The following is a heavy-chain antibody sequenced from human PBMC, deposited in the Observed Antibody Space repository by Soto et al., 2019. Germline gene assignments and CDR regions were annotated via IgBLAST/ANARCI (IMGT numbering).Heavy chain of an antibody. CDR2: ISYDGSNK. V-gene: IGHV3-30-3*01. D-gene: IGHD6-6*01. CDR1: GFTFSSYA. Sequence: GGSLRLSCAASGFTFSSYAMHWVRQAPGKGLEWVAVISYDGSNKYYADSVKGRFTISRDNSKDTLYLQMNSLRAEDTAVYYCARAGIAAPPGGNWFDPWGQGTLVTVSS. CDR3: ARAGIAAPPGGNWFDP. J-gene: IGHJ5*02.